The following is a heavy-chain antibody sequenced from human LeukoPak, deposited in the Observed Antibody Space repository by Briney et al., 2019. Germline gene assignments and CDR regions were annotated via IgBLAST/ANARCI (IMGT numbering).Heavy chain of an antibody. CDR2: ISSGGGSR. CDR1: GSTLSSSW. V-gene: IGHV3-74*01. CDR3: ARDSGTQGPYYYGLDV. J-gene: IGHJ6*02. Sequence: GGSLRLSCAASGSTLSSSWMHWVRHVPGRGLVWVSRISSGGGSRDYADSVKGRFTISRDNAKTTLYLQMNSLRPEDTAVYYCARDSGTQGPYYYGLDVWGQGTTVTVSS. D-gene: IGHD1-7*01.